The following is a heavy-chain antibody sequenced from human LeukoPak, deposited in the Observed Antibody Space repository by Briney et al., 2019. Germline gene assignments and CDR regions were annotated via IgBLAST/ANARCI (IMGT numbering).Heavy chain of an antibody. J-gene: IGHJ6*02. Sequence: PGGSLRLSCAASGFTFSSYGMHWVRQAPGKGLEWVAVISYDGSNKYYADSVKGRFTISRDNSKNTLYLQMNSLRAEDTAVYYCAKTLNPVRGRNYYYYGMDVWGQGTTVTVSS. D-gene: IGHD3-10*01. CDR2: ISYDGSNK. V-gene: IGHV3-30*18. CDR1: GFTFSSYG. CDR3: AKTLNPVRGRNYYYYGMDV.